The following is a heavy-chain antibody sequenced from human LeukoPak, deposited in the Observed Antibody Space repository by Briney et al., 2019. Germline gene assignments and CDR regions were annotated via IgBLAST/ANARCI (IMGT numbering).Heavy chain of an antibody. CDR3: ASSYYYGSVSYYKGLFDY. J-gene: IGHJ4*02. V-gene: IGHV1-18*01. CDR2: ISAFNGNT. D-gene: IGHD3-10*01. CDR1: GYTFTSYG. Sequence: ASVNVSCKPSGYTFTSYGIGWVRQAPGQGLEWMGWISAFNGNTNYSQTLQGSVIMITETSTSTAYMELRSLISDDTAVYYCASSYYYGSVSYYKGLFDYWGQGTLVTVSS.